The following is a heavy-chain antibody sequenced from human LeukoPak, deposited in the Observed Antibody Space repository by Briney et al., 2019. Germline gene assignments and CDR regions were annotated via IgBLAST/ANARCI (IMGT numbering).Heavy chain of an antibody. D-gene: IGHD3-10*01. CDR2: INTGGTTT. Sequence: GGPLRLPCAACGFMFRAYWMLWVRQTRGKGLVWVSRINTGGTTTNYADSVKGRFTIFRDNAKNTVYLQMNSLRDEDTAVYYCVTAGGSGSYGRFDPWGQGTLVSVSS. V-gene: IGHV3-74*01. CDR3: VTAGGSGSYGRFDP. J-gene: IGHJ5*02. CDR1: GFMFRAYW.